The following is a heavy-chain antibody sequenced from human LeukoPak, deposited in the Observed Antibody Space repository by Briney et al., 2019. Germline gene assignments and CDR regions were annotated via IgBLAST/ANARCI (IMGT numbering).Heavy chain of an antibody. V-gene: IGHV3-15*01. D-gene: IGHD4/OR15-4a*01. Sequence: GGSLRLSCVASGFTFNNVWMSWVRQAPGKGLEWVGRIKSKTDGGTTDYAAPVKGRFTISRDDSKTTLYLQMNSLKTEDTAVYYCTTSPLYGGFDYWGQGTLVTVSS. J-gene: IGHJ4*02. CDR3: TTSPLYGGFDY. CDR2: IKSKTDGGTT. CDR1: GFTFNNVW.